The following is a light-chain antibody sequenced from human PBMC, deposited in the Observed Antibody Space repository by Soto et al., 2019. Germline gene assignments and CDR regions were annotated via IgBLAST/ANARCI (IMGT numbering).Light chain of an antibody. CDR1: QSVSSY. Sequence: EIVLTQSPATLSLSPGERATLSCRASQSVSSYLAWYQQTPGQAPRLLIYDASNRATGIPARFSGSGSGTDGTLTISSLEPEDFAVYYCQQRSNWPPTFGQGTKLEIK. CDR3: QQRSNWPPT. V-gene: IGKV3-11*01. J-gene: IGKJ2*01. CDR2: DAS.